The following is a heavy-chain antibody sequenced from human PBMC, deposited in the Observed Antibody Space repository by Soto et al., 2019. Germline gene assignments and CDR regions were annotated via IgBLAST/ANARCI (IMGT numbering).Heavy chain of an antibody. CDR2: ISAYNGNT. CDR1: GYTFTSYG. V-gene: IGHV1-18*01. Sequence: GPSVKVSCKASGYTFTSYGISCVRHFPRQGLEWMGWISAYNGNTNYAQNFQGRVTMTTDTSTSTAYMELRSLRSDDTAVYYCARYSPYDSSGYDAFDIWGQGTMVTV. D-gene: IGHD3-22*01. J-gene: IGHJ3*02. CDR3: ARYSPYDSSGYDAFDI.